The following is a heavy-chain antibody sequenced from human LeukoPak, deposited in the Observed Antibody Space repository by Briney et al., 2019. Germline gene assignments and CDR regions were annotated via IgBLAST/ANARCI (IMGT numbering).Heavy chain of an antibody. CDR1: GYTFTSYY. CDR2: INPSGGST. CDR3: ARGVNVVVPAAIDFDY. J-gene: IGHJ4*02. V-gene: IGHV1-46*03. D-gene: IGHD2-2*01. Sequence: ASVKVSCKASGYTFTSYYMHRVRQAPGQGLEWMGIINPSGGSTSYAQKFQGRVTMTRDTSTSTVYMELSSLRSEDTAVYYCARGVNVVVPAAIDFDYWGQGTLVTVSS.